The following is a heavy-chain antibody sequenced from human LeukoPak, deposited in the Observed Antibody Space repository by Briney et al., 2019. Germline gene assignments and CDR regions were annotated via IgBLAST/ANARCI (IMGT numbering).Heavy chain of an antibody. CDR1: GGSFSGYY. CDR3: ARGLTGYYKGWFDP. D-gene: IGHD3-9*01. J-gene: IGHJ5*02. Sequence: PSETLSLTCAVYGGSFSGYYWSWIRQPPGKGLEWIGEINHSGSTNYNPSLKSRVTISVDTSKNQFSLKLSSVTAADTAVYYWARGLTGYYKGWFDPWGQGTLVTVSS. V-gene: IGHV4-34*01. CDR2: INHSGST.